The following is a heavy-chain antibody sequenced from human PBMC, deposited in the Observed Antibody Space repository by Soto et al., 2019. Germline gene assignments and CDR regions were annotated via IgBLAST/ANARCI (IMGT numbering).Heavy chain of an antibody. D-gene: IGHD2-2*01. CDR2: ISGSGGST. CDR1: GFTFSSYA. Sequence: QAGGSLRLSCAASGFTFSSYAMSWVRQAPGKGLEWVSAISGSGGSTYYADSVKGRFTISRDNSKNTLYLQMNSLRAEDTAVYYCAKVKGRYCSSTSCYPLDYWGQGALVTVSS. V-gene: IGHV3-23*01. CDR3: AKVKGRYCSSTSCYPLDY. J-gene: IGHJ4*02.